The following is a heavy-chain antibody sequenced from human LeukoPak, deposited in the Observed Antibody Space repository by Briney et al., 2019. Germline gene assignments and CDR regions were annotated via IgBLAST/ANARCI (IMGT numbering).Heavy chain of an antibody. CDR3: AREDGSFDY. Sequence: ASVKVSCKASGYTFTGSYMHWVRQAPGQGLEWMGWINPNSGGTNYAQKFQGRVTTTRDTSINTAYMEVTRLTSDDTAVYYCAREDGSFDYWGQGTLVIVSS. CDR1: GYTFTGSY. D-gene: IGHD5-24*01. J-gene: IGHJ4*02. V-gene: IGHV1-2*02. CDR2: INPNSGGT.